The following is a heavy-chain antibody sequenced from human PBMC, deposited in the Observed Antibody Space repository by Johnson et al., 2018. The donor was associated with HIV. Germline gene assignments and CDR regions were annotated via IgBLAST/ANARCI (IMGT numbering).Heavy chain of an antibody. Sequence: VQLVESGGGLVQPGRSLRLSCVVSGFTFDDYAMHWVRQVPGEGLEWVSGINWSSGSIGYADSVKGRFTISRDNAKNSLYLQMNSLIAEDTAIYYCAREMAQLGRFACDIWGQGTMVTVSS. CDR3: AREMAQLGRFACDI. D-gene: IGHD1-1*01. CDR1: GFTFDDYA. CDR2: INWSSGSI. J-gene: IGHJ3*02. V-gene: IGHV3-9*01.